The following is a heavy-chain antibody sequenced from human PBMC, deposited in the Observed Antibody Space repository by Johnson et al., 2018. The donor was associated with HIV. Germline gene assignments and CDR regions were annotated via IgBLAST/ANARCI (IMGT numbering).Heavy chain of an antibody. CDR1: GFTFSSYA. Sequence: QVQLVESGGGLIQPGGSLRLSCEASGFTFSSYAMNWVRQAPGKGLEWVAVISYDGSNKYYADSVKGRFTISRENAKNYLYLQMNSLRAGDTATYYCAKTISGFYLYDAFDIWGQGTMVTVSS. D-gene: IGHD5-12*01. CDR3: AKTISGFYLYDAFDI. CDR2: ISYDGSNK. J-gene: IGHJ3*02. V-gene: IGHV3-30*18.